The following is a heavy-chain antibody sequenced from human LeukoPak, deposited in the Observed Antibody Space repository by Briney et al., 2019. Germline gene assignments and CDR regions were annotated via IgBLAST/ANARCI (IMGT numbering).Heavy chain of an antibody. CDR3: VREGPRGLAFDI. Sequence: GGSLRLSCAASEFTFRSHDMSWVRQAPGKGLEWVSGISGGGGSTFYADSVKGRFTISRDNSKNTLYLQMNGLRVEDTAVYYCVREGPRGLAFDIWGQGTMVTVSS. V-gene: IGHV3-23*01. J-gene: IGHJ3*02. CDR1: EFTFRSHD. CDR2: ISGGGGST. D-gene: IGHD3/OR15-3a*01.